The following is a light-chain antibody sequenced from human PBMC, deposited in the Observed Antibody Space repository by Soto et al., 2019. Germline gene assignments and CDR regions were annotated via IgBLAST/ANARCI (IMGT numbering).Light chain of an antibody. CDR3: QQFNNWPPSYT. CDR2: GAS. Sequence: EIVMTQSPATLSVSPGERATLSCRASQSVSSNLAWYQQKPGQAPRLLIYGASTRATDIPARFSGSGSGTELTLTISSLQSEDFVIYYCQQFNNWPPSYTFGQGTKLEIK. V-gene: IGKV3-15*01. CDR1: QSVSSN. J-gene: IGKJ2*01.